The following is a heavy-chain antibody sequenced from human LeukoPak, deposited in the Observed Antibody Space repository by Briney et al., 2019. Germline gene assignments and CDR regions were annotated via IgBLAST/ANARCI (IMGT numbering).Heavy chain of an antibody. J-gene: IGHJ3*02. V-gene: IGHV3-72*01. CDR2: TRNKARGYTP. Sequence: GGSLRLSCAASGVTLNDHHMDWVRQAQGKGLEWVGRTRNKARGYTPEYAASVKGRFTISRDDSETLVYLQMNSLRTEDTAVYFCAGDGAEGDNSAFDIWGHGTVVTVSS. CDR3: AGDGAEGDNSAFDI. D-gene: IGHD3-22*01. CDR1: GVTLNDHH.